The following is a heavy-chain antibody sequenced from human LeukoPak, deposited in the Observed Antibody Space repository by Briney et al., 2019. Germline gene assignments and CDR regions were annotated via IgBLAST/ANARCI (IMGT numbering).Heavy chain of an antibody. CDR3: ARHVDGYYYYGMDV. V-gene: IGHV4-30-4*01. CDR2: IYYSGST. D-gene: IGHD2-15*01. CDR1: GGSISSGDYY. Sequence: SETLSLTCTVSGGSISSGDYYWSWIRQPPGKGLEWIGYIYYSGSTYYNPSLKSRVTISADTSKNQFSLKLSSVTAADTAVYYCARHVDGYYYYGMDVWGQGTTVTVSS. J-gene: IGHJ6*02.